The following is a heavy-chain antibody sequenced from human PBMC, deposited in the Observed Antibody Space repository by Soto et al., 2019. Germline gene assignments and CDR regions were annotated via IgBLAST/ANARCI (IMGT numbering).Heavy chain of an antibody. CDR2: IYYSGST. V-gene: IGHV4-39*01. D-gene: IGHD2-15*01. J-gene: IGHJ5*02. Sequence: QLQLQESGPGLVKPSETLSLTCTVSGGSISTRSYYWGWIRQPPGKGLEWIGSIYYSGSTYYSPSLKSRVTISLDTSKNQFSRKLSSVTAADTAVYYCASVVGTCSGGSCYPSLPWFDPWGQGTLVTVSS. CDR1: GGSISTRSYY. CDR3: ASVVGTCSGGSCYPSLPWFDP.